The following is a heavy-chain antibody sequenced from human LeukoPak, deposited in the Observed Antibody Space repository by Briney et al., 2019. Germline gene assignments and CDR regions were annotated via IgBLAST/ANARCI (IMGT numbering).Heavy chain of an antibody. CDR1: GFTFSSYW. D-gene: IGHD3-10*01. V-gene: IGHV3-74*01. Sequence: PGGSLRLSCAASGFTFSSYWMHWVRQAPGKGLVWVSRINSDGSSTSYADSVKGRFTISRDNAKNTLYLQMNSLRAEDTAVYYCAEIERVYGSGSWASDHDWFDPWGQGTLVTVSS. CDR2: INSDGSST. CDR3: AEIERVYGSGSWASDHDWFDP. J-gene: IGHJ5*02.